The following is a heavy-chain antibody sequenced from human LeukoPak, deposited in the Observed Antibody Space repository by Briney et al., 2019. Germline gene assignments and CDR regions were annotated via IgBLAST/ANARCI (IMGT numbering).Heavy chain of an antibody. Sequence: SVKVSCKASGGTFSSYAISWVRQAPGQGLEWMGGIIPIFGTANYAQKFQGRVTITADKSTSTAYMELSSLRSEDTAVYYCARGRYYDSSESYGMDVWGQGTTVTVSS. J-gene: IGHJ6*02. V-gene: IGHV1-69*06. CDR1: GGTFSSYA. CDR3: ARGRYYDSSESYGMDV. D-gene: IGHD3-22*01. CDR2: IIPIFGTA.